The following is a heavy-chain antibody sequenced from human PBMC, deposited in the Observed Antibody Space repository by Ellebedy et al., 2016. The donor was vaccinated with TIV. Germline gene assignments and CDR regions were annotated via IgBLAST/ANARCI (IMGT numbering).Heavy chain of an antibody. V-gene: IGHV3-21*01. D-gene: IGHD2-21*02. CDR3: AREDWVTAHYFDY. Sequence: GESLKISCAASGFTFSSYSMNWVLQAPGKGLEWVSSISSSSSYTYHAESVKGRFTISRDNAKNALYLQMNSLRAEDTAVYYWAREDWVTAHYFDYWGQGTLVTVSS. CDR2: ISSSSSYT. J-gene: IGHJ4*02. CDR1: GFTFSSYS.